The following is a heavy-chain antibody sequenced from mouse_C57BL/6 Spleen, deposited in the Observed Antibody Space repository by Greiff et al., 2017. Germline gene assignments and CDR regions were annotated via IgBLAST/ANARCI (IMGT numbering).Heavy chain of an antibody. D-gene: IGHD1-1*01. CDR3: ARGDYGSSYYYAMDY. CDR1: GYTFPSYW. J-gene: IGHJ4*01. V-gene: IGHV1-64*01. CDR2: IHPNSGST. Sequence: QVQLQQPGAELVKPGASVKLSCKASGYTFPSYWMHWVKQRPGQGLEWIGMIHPNSGSTNYNEKFKSKATLTVDKSSSTAYMQLSSLTSEDSAVYYCARGDYGSSYYYAMDYWGQGTSVTVSS.